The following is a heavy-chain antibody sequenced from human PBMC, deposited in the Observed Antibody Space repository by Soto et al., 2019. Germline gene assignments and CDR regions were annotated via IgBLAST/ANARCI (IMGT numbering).Heavy chain of an antibody. CDR3: ARSPRVIVTAKGTLDF. D-gene: IGHD2-21*02. J-gene: IGHJ4*02. Sequence: QVQLVQSGGEVKKPGASVKASCKASGYTFTTFGITWVRQVPGQGLEWLGWISTSTGNTNYAQNLQGRLTLTTDPSTRTAYMELRSLTSDDTAVYYCARSPRVIVTAKGTLDFWGQGTLITVSS. CDR2: ISTSTGNT. CDR1: GYTFTTFG. V-gene: IGHV1-18*04.